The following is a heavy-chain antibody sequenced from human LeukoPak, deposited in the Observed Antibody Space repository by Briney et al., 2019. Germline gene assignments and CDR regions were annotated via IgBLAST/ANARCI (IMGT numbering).Heavy chain of an antibody. CDR1: GFTFSSYA. D-gene: IGHD2-2*01. V-gene: IGHV3-23*01. CDR2: ISGSGVNT. J-gene: IGHJ3*02. Sequence: GGSLRLSCAASGFTFSSYAMSWVRQAPGKGLEWVSVISGSGVNTYYADSVKGRFTISRDNSKNTLFLQMNSLRAEDTAVYYCAKWSVPVVAMNAFEIWGQGTMVTVSS. CDR3: AKWSVPVVAMNAFEI.